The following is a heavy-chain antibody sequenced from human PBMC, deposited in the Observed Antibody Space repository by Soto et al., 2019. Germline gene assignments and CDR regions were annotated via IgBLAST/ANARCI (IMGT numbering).Heavy chain of an antibody. D-gene: IGHD2-15*01. CDR2: IGSSGENTF. CDR1: GFTFRSYS. V-gene: IGHV3-48*01. CDR3: ARSPGFFSGGRCYNWFDP. J-gene: IGHJ5*02. Sequence: EVQLVESGGDSAQPGGSLRLSCAASGFTFRSYSMNWVRQAPGKGLEWISYIGSSGENTFWHADSVKGRFSISRDNAKNSLYLQMNSLRVQDTAVYYCARSPGFFSGGRCYNWFDPLGLGTLGIGSS.